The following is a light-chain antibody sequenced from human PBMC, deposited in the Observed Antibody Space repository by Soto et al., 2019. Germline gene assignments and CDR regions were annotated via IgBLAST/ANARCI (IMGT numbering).Light chain of an antibody. J-gene: IGLJ1*01. CDR2: EVT. CDR1: SSDVGGYNF. Sequence: QSALTQPPSASGSPGQSVTISCTGTSSDVGGYNFVSWYRQYPGKAPQLIIYEVTKRPSGFPDRFSGSKSGNMASLTVSGLQAEDEADYYCSSYAATNNYVFGSGTKLTVL. CDR3: SSYAATNNYV. V-gene: IGLV2-8*01.